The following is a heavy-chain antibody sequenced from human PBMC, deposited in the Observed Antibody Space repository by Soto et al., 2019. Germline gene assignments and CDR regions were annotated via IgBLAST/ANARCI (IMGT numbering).Heavy chain of an antibody. CDR1: GDSMRSNNW. D-gene: IGHD3-22*01. J-gene: IGHJ4*02. Sequence: QVQLQESGPGLVKPSGTLSLTCAVSGDSMRSNNWWSWVRQPPGKGLEWIGEIYHSGTTNYNPSLKSRVTISVDKSKNQFSLRLNSVTAADTAFYYCARGGYDRSGYYFRSDYWGQGTLVTVSS. V-gene: IGHV4-4*02. CDR3: ARGGYDRSGYYFRSDY. CDR2: IYHSGTT.